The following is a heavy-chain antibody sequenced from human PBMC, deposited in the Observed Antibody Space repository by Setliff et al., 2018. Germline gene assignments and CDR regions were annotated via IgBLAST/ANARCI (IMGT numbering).Heavy chain of an antibody. D-gene: IGHD3-10*01. Sequence: GGSLRLSCAASGFSFRVYAMTWVRQAPGKGLEWVSSIDSRGSDTNYADSVKGRFTVSRDNSKGALFLQMSSLRTEDTAVYYCRLWFGELLRDYWGQGTLVTVSS. J-gene: IGHJ4*02. CDR1: GFSFRVYA. CDR2: IDSRGSDT. V-gene: IGHV3-23*01. CDR3: RLWFGELLRDY.